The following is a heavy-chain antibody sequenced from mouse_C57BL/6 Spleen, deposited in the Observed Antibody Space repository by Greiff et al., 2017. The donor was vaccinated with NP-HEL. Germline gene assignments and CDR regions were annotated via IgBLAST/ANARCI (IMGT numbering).Heavy chain of an antibody. Sequence: QVQLQQPGAELVKPGASVKLSCKASGYTFTSYWMHWVKQRPGQGLEWIGMIHPNSGSTNYNEKFKSKATLTVDKSSSTAYMQLSSLTSEDSAVYYCAFTVSRYGPYAMDYWGQGTSVTVSS. D-gene: IGHD1-1*01. V-gene: IGHV1-64*01. CDR1: GYTFTSYW. CDR2: IHPNSGST. J-gene: IGHJ4*01. CDR3: AFTVSRYGPYAMDY.